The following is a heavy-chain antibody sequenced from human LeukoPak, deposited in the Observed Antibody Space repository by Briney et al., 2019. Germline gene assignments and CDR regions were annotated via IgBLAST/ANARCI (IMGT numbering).Heavy chain of an antibody. CDR3: ARVTSSSIDETMVTTSTYFDY. CDR1: GYTLTELS. J-gene: IGHJ4*02. CDR2: FDPEDGET. V-gene: IGHV1-24*01. Sequence: GASVKVSCKVSGYTLTELSMHWVRQAPGKGLEWMGGFDPEDGETIYAQKFQGRVTMTEDTSTDTAYMELSSLRSDDTAVYYCARVTSSSIDETMVTTSTYFDYWGQGTLVTVSS. D-gene: IGHD4-17*01.